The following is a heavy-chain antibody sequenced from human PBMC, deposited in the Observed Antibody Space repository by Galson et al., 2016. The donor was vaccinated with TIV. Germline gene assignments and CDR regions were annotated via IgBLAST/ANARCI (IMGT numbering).Heavy chain of an antibody. J-gene: IGHJ6*03. V-gene: IGHV1-69*10. Sequence: SVKVSCKASGVTFSSYAISWVRQAPGQGLEWMGGLIPMVGITNYAQRFQGRVTITADGSTSTAYMELSSLRSEDTAVYYCARSNSYNFYYMAVWGQGATVTVSS. CDR1: GVTFSSYA. CDR3: ARSNSYNFYYMAV. D-gene: IGHD2/OR15-2a*01. CDR2: LIPMVGIT.